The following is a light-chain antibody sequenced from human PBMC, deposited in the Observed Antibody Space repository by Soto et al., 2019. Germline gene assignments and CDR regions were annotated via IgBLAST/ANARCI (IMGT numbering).Light chain of an antibody. Sequence: QSALTQPPSASGTPGQRVTISCSGSSSNIGTNAVNWYQQLPGTAPKLLIYANSQRPSGVPDRFSASKSGASASLAISGLQSEDEADYYCAAWDDSLNGVVFGGGTKLTVL. V-gene: IGLV1-44*01. CDR3: AAWDDSLNGVV. CDR2: ANS. CDR1: SSNIGTNA. J-gene: IGLJ2*01.